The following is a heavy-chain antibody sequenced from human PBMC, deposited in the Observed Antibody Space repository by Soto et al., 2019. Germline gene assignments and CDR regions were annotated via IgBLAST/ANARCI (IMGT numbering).Heavy chain of an antibody. V-gene: IGHV4-4*02. CDR3: ARINNSAWQPIDY. Sequence: SETLSLTCAVSGGSISSSNWWSWVRQSPGKGLEWIGEIYHSGSTNYNPSLKSRVTISVDKSKNQFSLKLSSVTAADTAVYYCARINNSAWQPIDYWVQGTLVT. D-gene: IGHD6-19*01. CDR2: IYHSGST. J-gene: IGHJ4*02. CDR1: GGSISSSNW.